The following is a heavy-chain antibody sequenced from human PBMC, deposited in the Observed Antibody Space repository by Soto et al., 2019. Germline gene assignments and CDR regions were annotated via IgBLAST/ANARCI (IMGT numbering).Heavy chain of an antibody. CDR3: ARDFDSGSYLHSIVFDF. V-gene: IGHV3-33*01. CDR1: GFTFSSYG. J-gene: IGHJ4*02. Sequence: PGGSLRLSCAASGFTFSSYGMHWIRQAPGKGVEWVAVIWYDGSNKYYADSVKGRFTISRDNSENTLYLQMNSLRAEDTAVYYCARDFDSGSYLHSIVFDFWTQRSLGIVSA. D-gene: IGHD1-26*01. CDR2: IWYDGSNK.